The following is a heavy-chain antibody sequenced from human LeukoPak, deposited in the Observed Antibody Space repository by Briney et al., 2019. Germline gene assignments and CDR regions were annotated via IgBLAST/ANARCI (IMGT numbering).Heavy chain of an antibody. Sequence: GGSLRLSCAASGFTFSIYAMSWVRQGPGEGLEWVSAISGSGGSTYYADSVKGRFTISRDNSKNTLYLQMNGLEAEGTAVYYCAKDSGSSLSYGRYGMDVWGKGTTVSVSS. V-gene: IGHV3-23*01. CDR3: AKDSGSSLSYGRYGMDV. J-gene: IGHJ6*04. CDR2: ISGSGGST. CDR1: GFTFSIYA. D-gene: IGHD6-6*01.